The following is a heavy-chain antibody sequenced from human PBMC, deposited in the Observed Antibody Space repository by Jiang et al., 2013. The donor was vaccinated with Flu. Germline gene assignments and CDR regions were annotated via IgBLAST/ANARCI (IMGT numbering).Heavy chain of an antibody. CDR1: GGSFSGYY. V-gene: IGHV4-34*01. D-gene: IGHD4-17*01. CDR2: INHSGST. J-gene: IGHJ6*02. CDR3: ASDGDRNSHYYGMDV. Sequence: LLKPSETLSLTCAVYGGSFSGYYWSWIRQPPGKGLEWIGEINHSGSTNYNPSLKSRVTISVDTSKNQFSLKLSSVTAADTAVYYCASDGDRNSHYYGMDVWGQGDHGHRLL.